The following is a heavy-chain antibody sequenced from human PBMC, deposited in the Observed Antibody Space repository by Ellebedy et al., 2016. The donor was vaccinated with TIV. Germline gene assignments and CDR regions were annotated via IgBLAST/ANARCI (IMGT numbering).Heavy chain of an antibody. CDR3: VRDTYYYGSGTYYKGFDY. CDR1: GFTFSDYY. J-gene: IGHJ4*02. Sequence: GESLKISCAVSGFTFSDYYMSWIRQAPGKGLECVSYISSTGSIINYADSVKGRFTISRDNAKNSQYLQMNSLTAEDTAVYYCVRDTYYYGSGTYYKGFDYWGQGTLVTVSS. V-gene: IGHV3-11*04. D-gene: IGHD3-10*01. CDR2: ISSTGSII.